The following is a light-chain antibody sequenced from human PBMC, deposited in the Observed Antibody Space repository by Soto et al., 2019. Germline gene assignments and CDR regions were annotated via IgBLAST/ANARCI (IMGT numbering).Light chain of an antibody. CDR1: QTVSNRF. J-gene: IGKJ4*01. CDR2: GAL. V-gene: IGKV3-20*01. Sequence: ILWPRSAGTLSFSPWERARLCRKPSQTVSNRFLAWYQQKPGQAPRLLIYGALSRATGVPDRFSGSGSGTDFTLTISSLEPEDFAVYYCQQYARSPLTFGGGTKVDIK. CDR3: QQYARSPLT.